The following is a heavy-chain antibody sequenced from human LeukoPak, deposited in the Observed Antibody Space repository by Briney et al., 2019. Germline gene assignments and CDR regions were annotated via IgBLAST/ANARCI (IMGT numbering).Heavy chain of an antibody. CDR1: GGPMSNYY. CDR3: ARHEKLGQFDY. V-gene: IGHV4-59*08. D-gene: IGHD3-10*01. Sequence: SETLSLTCTVSGGPMSNYYWTWIRQPPGKGLEWIGYIYYSGSTNYNPSLKSRVTISVDTSKNQFSLKLSSVTAADTAVYYCARHEKLGQFDYWGQGTLVTVSS. CDR2: IYYSGST. J-gene: IGHJ4*02.